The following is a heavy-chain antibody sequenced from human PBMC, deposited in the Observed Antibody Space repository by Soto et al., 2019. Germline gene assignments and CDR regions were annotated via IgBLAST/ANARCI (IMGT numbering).Heavy chain of an antibody. Sequence: QVQLVQSGTEVKRPGDSVKVSCKASGYTFTGYYVHWVRQAPGQGLEWMGWINPNSGDTYLAQRFQGRVTMNRDTSIGTAYMELRGLTSDDTAEYYCAKGGAIVAAGTRVYRSNAMDVW. D-gene: IGHD1-26*01. CDR2: INPNSGDT. V-gene: IGHV1-2*02. J-gene: IGHJ6*01. CDR3: AKGGAIVAAGTRVYRSNAMDV. CDR1: GYTFTGYY.